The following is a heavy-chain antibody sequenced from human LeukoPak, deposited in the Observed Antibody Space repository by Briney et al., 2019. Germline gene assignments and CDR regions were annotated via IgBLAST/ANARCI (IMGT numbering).Heavy chain of an antibody. CDR1: GFTFSSYA. CDR3: ATYYDYVWGSYRSWAFDI. V-gene: IGHV3-30*04. J-gene: IGHJ3*02. CDR2: ISYDGSNK. Sequence: PGGSLRLSCAASGFTFSSYAMHWVRQAPGKGLEWVTVISYDGSNKYYADSVKGRFTISRDNSKNTLYLQMNSLRAEDTAVYYCATYYDYVWGSYRSWAFDIWGQGTMVTVSS. D-gene: IGHD3-16*02.